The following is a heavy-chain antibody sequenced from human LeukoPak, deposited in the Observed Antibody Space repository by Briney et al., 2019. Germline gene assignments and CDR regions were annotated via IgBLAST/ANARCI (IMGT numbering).Heavy chain of an antibody. CDR1: GFTFSSYW. D-gene: IGHD3-22*01. CDR3: ARNDYYDSIRASFDI. J-gene: IGHJ3*02. Sequence: GGSLRLSCAASGFTFSSYWMSWVRQAPGKGLEWVANIKQDGSEKYYVDSVKGRFTISRDNAKNSLYLQMNSLRAEDTAVYYCARNDYYDSIRASFDIWGQGTMVTVSS. V-gene: IGHV3-7*01. CDR2: IKQDGSEK.